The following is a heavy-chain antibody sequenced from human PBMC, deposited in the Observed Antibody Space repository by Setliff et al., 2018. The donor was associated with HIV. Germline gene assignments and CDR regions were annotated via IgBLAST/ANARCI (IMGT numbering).Heavy chain of an antibody. CDR2: IRYDGSQK. D-gene: IGHD2-15*01. J-gene: IGHJ6*02. CDR1: VFTFNNYG. Sequence: GGSLRLSCAASVFTFNNYGMNWVRQAPGKGLEWVAFIRYDGSQKYYADSVKGRFTISRDNSKNTLYLQMNSLRVEDTAVYYCAKDVCSGAYCYAYYYYGMDVWGQGTMVTVSS. V-gene: IGHV3-30*02. CDR3: AKDVCSGAYCYAYYYYGMDV.